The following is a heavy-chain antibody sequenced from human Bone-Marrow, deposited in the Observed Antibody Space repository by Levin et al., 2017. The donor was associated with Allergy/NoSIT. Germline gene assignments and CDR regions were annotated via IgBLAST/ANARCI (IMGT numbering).Heavy chain of an antibody. CDR2: ISSDTRYT. CDR3: ARDFRYSDWSPSYRLEVHDAFDI. Sequence: KLGESLKISCAASGFTFSDYYMNWIRQAPGKGLEWVSYISSDTRYTKYADSVKGRFTITRDNAKNSLYLQMNSLRADDTAVYYCARDFRYSDWSPSYRLEVHDAFDIWGQGTMVTVSS. D-gene: IGHD3-9*01. CDR1: GFTFSDYY. V-gene: IGHV3-11*05. J-gene: IGHJ3*02.